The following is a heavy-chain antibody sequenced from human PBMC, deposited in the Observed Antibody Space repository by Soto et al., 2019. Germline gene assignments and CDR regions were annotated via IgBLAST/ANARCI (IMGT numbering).Heavy chain of an antibody. V-gene: IGHV3-11*01. J-gene: IGHJ5*02. CDR1: GFTFSDYY. D-gene: IGHD4-4*01. Sequence: GGSLRLSCAASGFTFSDYYMSWIRQAPGKGLEWVSYISSSGSTIYYADSVKGRFTISRDNAKNSLYLQMNSLRAEDTAVYYCARDRSRWGGYSNLPGWFDPWGQGTLVTVSS. CDR3: ARDRSRWGGYSNLPGWFDP. CDR2: ISSSGSTI.